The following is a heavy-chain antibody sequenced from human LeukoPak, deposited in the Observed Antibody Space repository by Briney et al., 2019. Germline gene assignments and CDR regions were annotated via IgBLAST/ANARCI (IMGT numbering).Heavy chain of an antibody. V-gene: IGHV1-69*13. CDR3: ARGERITMIVVAANLYDAFDI. CDR2: IIAIFGTA. CDR1: GGTFSSYA. J-gene: IGHJ3*02. Sequence: ASVKVSCKASGGTFSSYAISWVRQAPGQGLEWMGGIIAIFGTANYAQKFQGRVTITADESTSTAYMELSSLRSEDTAVYYCARGERITMIVVAANLYDAFDIWGQGTMVTVSS. D-gene: IGHD3-22*01.